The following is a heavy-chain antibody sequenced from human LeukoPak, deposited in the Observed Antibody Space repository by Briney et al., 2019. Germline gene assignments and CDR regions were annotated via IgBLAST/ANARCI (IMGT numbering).Heavy chain of an antibody. CDR3: ARGASVAVAGTFLGY. Sequence: GGSLRLSCAASGFTFSSYAMHWVRQAPGKGLEWVAVISYDGSDKYYADSVKGRFTISRDNSKNTLHLQMNSLRAEDTAVYYCARGASVAVAGTFLGYWGQGTLVTVSS. CDR1: GFTFSSYA. V-gene: IGHV3-30-3*01. D-gene: IGHD6-19*01. CDR2: ISYDGSDK. J-gene: IGHJ4*02.